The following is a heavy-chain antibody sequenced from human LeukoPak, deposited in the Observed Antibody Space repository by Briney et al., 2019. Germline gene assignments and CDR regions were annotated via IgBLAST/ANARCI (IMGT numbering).Heavy chain of an antibody. CDR1: GGSISSSSYY. CDR3: ASSSWPIPFDY. CDR2: IYYSGST. D-gene: IGHD6-13*01. J-gene: IGHJ4*02. Sequence: TSETLSLTCTVSGGSISSSSYYWSWIRQPPGKGLEWIGSIYYSGSTYYNPSLKSRVTISVDTSKNQFSLKLSSVTAADTAVYYCASSSWPIPFDYWGQGTLVTVSS. V-gene: IGHV4-39*01.